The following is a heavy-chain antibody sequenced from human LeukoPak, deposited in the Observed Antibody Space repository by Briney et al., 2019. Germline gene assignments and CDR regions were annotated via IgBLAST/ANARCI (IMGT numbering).Heavy chain of an antibody. CDR2: INAGNGNT. V-gene: IGHV1-3*01. D-gene: IGHD3-22*01. CDR1: GYTFTNYL. J-gene: IGHJ3*02. CDR3: ARDRAPYYDSSGYGDAFDI. Sequence: ASVKVSCKASGYTFTNYLMHWVRQAPGQRLEWMGWINAGNGNTKYSQKFQGRVTMTRDTSTSTVYMELSSLRSEDTAVYYCARDRAPYYDSSGYGDAFDIWGQGTMVTVSS.